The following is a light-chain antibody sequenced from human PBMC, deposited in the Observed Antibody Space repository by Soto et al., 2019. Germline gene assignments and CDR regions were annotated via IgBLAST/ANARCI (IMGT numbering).Light chain of an antibody. CDR1: QSVSSY. CDR3: QQRNIWPPVT. J-gene: IGKJ5*01. Sequence: IVLTQSPATLSLSPGERATLCCRASQSVSSYLAWYQQKPGQAPRLLXYGAFNRATGIPARFSGSGSGTDFTLPISSLEPEDSAIYYGQQRNIWPPVTFGQGTRLEIK. V-gene: IGKV3-11*01. CDR2: GAF.